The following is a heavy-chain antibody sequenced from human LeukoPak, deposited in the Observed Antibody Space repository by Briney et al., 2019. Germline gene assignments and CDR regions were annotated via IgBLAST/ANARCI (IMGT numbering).Heavy chain of an antibody. V-gene: IGHV3-20*04. J-gene: IGHJ4*02. CDR1: GFTFDDYG. D-gene: IGHD1-20*01. Sequence: GGSLRLSCAASGFTFDDYGMNWVRQPPGKGLEWVSGINWNGGSTGYADSVKGRFTISRDNAKNSLYLQMDSLRAEDTALYYCARVGEYNWKGNFDYWGLGTLVTVSS. CDR2: INWNGGST. CDR3: ARVGEYNWKGNFDY.